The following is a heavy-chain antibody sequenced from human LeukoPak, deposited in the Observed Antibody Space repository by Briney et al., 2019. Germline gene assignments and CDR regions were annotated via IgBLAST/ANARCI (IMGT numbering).Heavy chain of an antibody. CDR1: GGSFSGYY. V-gene: IGHV4-34*01. D-gene: IGHD1-26*01. J-gene: IGHJ5*02. Sequence: SETLSLTCAVYGGSFSGYYWSWIRQPPGKGLEWIGEINHSGSTNYNPSLKSRVTISVDTSKNQFSLKLSSVTAADTAVYYCARLGRRVGAYNWFDPWGQGTLVTVSS. CDR2: INHSGST. CDR3: ARLGRRVGAYNWFDP.